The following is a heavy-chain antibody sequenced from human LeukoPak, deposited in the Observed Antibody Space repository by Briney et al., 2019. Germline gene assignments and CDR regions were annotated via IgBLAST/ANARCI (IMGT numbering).Heavy chain of an antibody. D-gene: IGHD4-17*01. CDR1: GFTFSNSG. CDR2: ISTDAGET. Sequence: GGTLRLSCAASGFTFSNSGMSWVRQAPGKGLEWVSAISTDAGETHYADSVKGRFTISRDNSKNTVSLQMNSLGAEDTAVYYCARDTAMSDFEHWGRGTLVTVSS. V-gene: IGHV3-23*01. CDR3: ARDTAMSDFEH. J-gene: IGHJ4*02.